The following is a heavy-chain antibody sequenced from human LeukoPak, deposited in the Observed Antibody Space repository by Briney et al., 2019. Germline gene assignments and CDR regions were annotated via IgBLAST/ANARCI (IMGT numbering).Heavy chain of an antibody. CDR1: GGSISSSSYY. J-gene: IGHJ4*02. CDR3: ARWSNYYGSSGYYLTYFDY. V-gene: IGHV4-39*01. D-gene: IGHD3-22*01. CDR2: IYYSGST. Sequence: PSETLSLTCTVSGGSISSSSYYWGWIRQPPGKGLEWIGSIYYSGSTYYNPSLKSRVTISVDTSKNQFSLKLSSVTAADTAVYYCARWSNYYGSSGYYLTYFDYWGQGTLVTVSS.